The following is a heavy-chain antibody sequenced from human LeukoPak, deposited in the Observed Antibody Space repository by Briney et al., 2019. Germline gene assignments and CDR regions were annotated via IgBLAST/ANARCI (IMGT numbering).Heavy chain of an antibody. CDR3: ARKSGYDFWSGYFPFDP. CDR2: TYYRSKWYN. Sequence: SQTLSLTCAISRDSVSSNSAAWNWIRQSPSRGLEWMGRTYYRSKWYNDYAGSVKSRITINPDTSKNQFSLQLNSVTPEDTAVYCCARKSGYDFWSGYFPFDPWGQGTLVTVSS. J-gene: IGHJ5*02. CDR1: RDSVSSNSAA. V-gene: IGHV6-1*01. D-gene: IGHD3-3*01.